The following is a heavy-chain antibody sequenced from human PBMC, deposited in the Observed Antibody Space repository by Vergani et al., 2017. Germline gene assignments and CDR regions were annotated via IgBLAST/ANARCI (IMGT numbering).Heavy chain of an antibody. CDR2: IYYSGNT. CDR3: ARGPAGGEQLLTRYYFDY. V-gene: IGHV4-39*01. J-gene: IGHJ4*02. D-gene: IGHD2-2*01. CDR1: GGSISSSSYY. Sequence: QLQLQESGPGLVKPSETLSLTCTVSGGSISSSSYYWGWIRQPPGKGLEWIGSIYYSGNTFYNPSLKSRVTISIDTSKNQFSLKLSSVTAADTAVYYCARGPAGGEQLLTRYYFDYWGQGTLVTVSS.